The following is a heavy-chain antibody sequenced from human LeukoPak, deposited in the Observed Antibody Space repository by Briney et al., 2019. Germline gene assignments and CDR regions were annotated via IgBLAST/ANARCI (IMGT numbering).Heavy chain of an antibody. CDR3: ARIAAAGHFDY. Sequence: GASVKVSCKASGYTFTGYYMHWVRQAPGQGLEWMGWINPNSGGTNYAQKFQGRVTMTRDTSTSTVYMELSSLRSEDTAVYYCARIAAAGHFDYWGQGTLDTVSS. V-gene: IGHV1-2*02. CDR2: INPNSGGT. CDR1: GYTFTGYY. D-gene: IGHD6-13*01. J-gene: IGHJ4*02.